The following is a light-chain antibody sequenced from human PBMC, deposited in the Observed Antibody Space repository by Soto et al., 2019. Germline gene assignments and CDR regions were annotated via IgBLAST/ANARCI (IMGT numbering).Light chain of an antibody. CDR2: SIS. J-gene: IGLJ3*02. V-gene: IGLV7-43*01. CDR1: TGAVTSGYY. Sequence: QALVTQEPSLTVSPGETVTLTCASSTGAVTSGYYPNWFQQKPGQAPRPLIYSISNKHSWTPARFSGSLLGDKAALTLSGVQPGDEAEYYCLLYYGGAQVFGGGTKLTVL. CDR3: LLYYGGAQV.